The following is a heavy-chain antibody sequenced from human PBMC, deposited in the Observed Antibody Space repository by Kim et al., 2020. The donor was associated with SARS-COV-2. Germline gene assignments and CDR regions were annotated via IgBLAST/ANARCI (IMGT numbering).Heavy chain of an antibody. Sequence: GGSLRLSCAASGFTFSSYAMSWVRQAPGKGLEWVSAISGSGGSTYYADSVKGRFTISRDNSKNTLYLQMNSLRAEDTAVYYCAKDTSPYITGTNNWFDPWGQGTLVTVSS. CDR2: ISGSGGST. J-gene: IGHJ5*02. CDR1: GFTFSSYA. CDR3: AKDTSPYITGTNNWFDP. V-gene: IGHV3-23*01. D-gene: IGHD1-20*01.